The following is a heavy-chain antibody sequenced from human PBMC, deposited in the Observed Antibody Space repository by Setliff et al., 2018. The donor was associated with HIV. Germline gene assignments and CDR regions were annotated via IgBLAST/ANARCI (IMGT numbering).Heavy chain of an antibody. Sequence: ASVKVSCKASGYTFTSYDINWVRQATGQGLEWMGWMNPNSGNTGYAQKFQGRVTITRDTSASTAYMELSSLRSEDTAVYYCAREGKFRYYYYMDVWSKGTTVTVSS. D-gene: IGHD3-10*01. J-gene: IGHJ6*03. V-gene: IGHV1-8*03. CDR3: AREGKFRYYYYMDV. CDR2: MNPNSGNT. CDR1: GYTFTSYD.